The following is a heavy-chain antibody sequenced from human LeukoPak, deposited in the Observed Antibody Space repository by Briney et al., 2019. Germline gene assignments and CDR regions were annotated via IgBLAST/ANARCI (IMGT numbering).Heavy chain of an antibody. D-gene: IGHD2-2*01. V-gene: IGHV1-2*02. CDR3: AISFGEVVPAAANWFDP. CDR2: INPNSGGT. Sequence: GASVKVSCKASGYTFTGYYMHWVRQAPGQGLEWMGWINPNSGGTNYAQKFQGRVTMTRDTSISTAYMELSRLRSDDTAVYYCAISFGEVVPAAANWFDPWAQGPLVTVSS. J-gene: IGHJ5*02. CDR1: GYTFTGYY.